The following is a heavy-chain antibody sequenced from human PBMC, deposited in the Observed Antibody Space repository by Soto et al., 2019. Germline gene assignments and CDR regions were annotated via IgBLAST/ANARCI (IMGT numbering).Heavy chain of an antibody. Sequence: ESGGGLVQPGRSLRLSCAASGFTFDDYAMHWVRQAPGKGLEWVSGISWNSGSIGYADSVKGRFTISRDNAKNSLYLQMNSLRAEDTALYYCAKEGGFLEWPPNWFDPWGQGTLVTVSS. D-gene: IGHD3-3*01. CDR1: GFTFDDYA. CDR2: ISWNSGSI. V-gene: IGHV3-9*01. CDR3: AKEGGFLEWPPNWFDP. J-gene: IGHJ5*02.